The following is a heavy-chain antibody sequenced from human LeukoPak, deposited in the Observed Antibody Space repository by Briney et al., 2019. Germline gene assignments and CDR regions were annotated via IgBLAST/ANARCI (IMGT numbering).Heavy chain of an antibody. J-gene: IGHJ4*02. CDR1: GYTFTGYY. D-gene: IGHD3-22*01. V-gene: IGHV1-2*02. CDR2: INPNSGGT. Sequence: ASVKVSCKASGYTFTGYYMHWVRQAPGQGLEWMGWINPNSGGTNYAQKFQGRVTMTRDTSTSTVYMELSSLRSEDTAVYYCARNSGAYRHYYDSSGYYYAGTFDYWGQGTLVTVSS. CDR3: ARNSGAYRHYYDSSGYYYAGTFDY.